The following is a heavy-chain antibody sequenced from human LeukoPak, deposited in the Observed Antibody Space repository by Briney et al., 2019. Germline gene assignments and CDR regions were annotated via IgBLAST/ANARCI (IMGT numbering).Heavy chain of an antibody. Sequence: SETLSLTCTVSGGSISGYYWSWIWQPAGQGLEWIGRVYSNGDTRYNPSLKSRVTMSVDTSKNQLSLNLGPVTAADTAVYYCARAAGAAGGQYFDYWGQGTLVTVSS. CDR1: GGSISGYY. CDR3: ARAAGAAGGQYFDY. V-gene: IGHV4-4*07. J-gene: IGHJ4*02. CDR2: VYSNGDT. D-gene: IGHD6-13*01.